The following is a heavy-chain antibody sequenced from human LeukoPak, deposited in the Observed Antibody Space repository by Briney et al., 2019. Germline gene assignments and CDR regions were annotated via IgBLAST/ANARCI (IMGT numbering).Heavy chain of an antibody. CDR2: IKEDGSEK. D-gene: IGHD3-22*01. J-gene: IGHJ4*02. Sequence: GGSLRLSCAASGFTFSAYWMNWVRQAPGKGLEWVANIKEDGSEKYYVDSVKGRFTISRDNAKKSLYLQMNSLRAEDTAVYYCARVTAHDRSNYYRPFDYWGQGTVVTVSS. V-gene: IGHV3-7*01. CDR1: GFTFSAYW. CDR3: ARVTAHDRSNYYRPFDY.